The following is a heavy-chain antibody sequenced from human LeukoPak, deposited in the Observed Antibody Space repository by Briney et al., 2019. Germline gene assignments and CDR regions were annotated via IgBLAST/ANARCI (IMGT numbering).Heavy chain of an antibody. CDR1: GLTVSRNT. CDR2: IYSGGST. V-gene: IGHV3-66*01. CDR3: ARVDGGVGDY. D-gene: IGHD3-16*01. Sequence: GGSLRLSCAASGLTVSRNTMSWVRQAPGRGLEWVSVIYSGGSTYYADSVKGRFTISRDNSKNTLYLQMNSLRAEDTAVYYCARVDGGVGDYWGQGTLVTVSS. J-gene: IGHJ4*02.